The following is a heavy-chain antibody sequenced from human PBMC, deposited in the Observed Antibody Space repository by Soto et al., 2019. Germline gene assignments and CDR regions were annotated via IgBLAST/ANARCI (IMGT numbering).Heavy chain of an antibody. CDR2: ISWNSGSI. J-gene: IGHJ6*03. CDR3: ATGGVTGTSPEYYYYMDV. Sequence: GGSLRLSCAASGFTFDDYAMHWVRQAPGKGLEWVSGISWNSGSIGYADSVKGRFTISRDNAKNSLYLQMNSLRAEDTALYYCATGGVTGTSPEYYYYMDVWGKGTTVTVSS. D-gene: IGHD1-7*01. V-gene: IGHV3-9*01. CDR1: GFTFDDYA.